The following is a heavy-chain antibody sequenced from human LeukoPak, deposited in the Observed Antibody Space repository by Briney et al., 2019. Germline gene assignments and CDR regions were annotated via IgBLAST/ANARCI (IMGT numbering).Heavy chain of an antibody. CDR3: ARGRRGPFDY. Sequence: GGSLRLSCTASGFTFSNYGMHWVRQAPGKGLEWAAVISPDGTDTYYSDPVKGRFTISRDNAKNSLYLQMNSLRADDTGVYYCARGRRGPFDYWGQGTLVTVSS. CDR1: GFTFSNYG. CDR2: ISPDGTDT. D-gene: IGHD3-10*01. J-gene: IGHJ4*02. V-gene: IGHV3-30*03.